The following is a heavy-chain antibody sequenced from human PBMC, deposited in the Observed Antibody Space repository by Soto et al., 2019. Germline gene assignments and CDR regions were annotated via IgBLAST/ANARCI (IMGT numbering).Heavy chain of an antibody. CDR2: FYYSGST. V-gene: IGHV4-39*01. CDR1: GGFPSPGGYY. CDR3: ARVWGGAFDI. J-gene: IGHJ3*02. D-gene: IGHD3-10*01. Sequence: SEEPSPTCTGSGGFPSPGGYYWGCIRQPPGKGLGWIGSFYYSGSTYYNPSLKSRVTISVDTSEKQFSLKLYSVTAADTAVYYCARVWGGAFDIWGQGTMVTVSS.